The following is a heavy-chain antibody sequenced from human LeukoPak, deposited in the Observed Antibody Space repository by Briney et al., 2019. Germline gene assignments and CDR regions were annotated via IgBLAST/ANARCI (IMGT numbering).Heavy chain of an antibody. V-gene: IGHV3-21*01. CDR1: GFTFSSYS. CDR3: AKDYSSSWWYYFDY. J-gene: IGHJ4*02. CDR2: ISSSSSYI. D-gene: IGHD6-13*01. Sequence: GGSLRLSCAASGFTFSSYSMNWVRQAPGKGLEWVSSISSSSSYIYYADSAKGRFTISRDNAKNSLYLQMNSLRAEDTAVYYCAKDYSSSWWYYFDYWGQGTLVTVSS.